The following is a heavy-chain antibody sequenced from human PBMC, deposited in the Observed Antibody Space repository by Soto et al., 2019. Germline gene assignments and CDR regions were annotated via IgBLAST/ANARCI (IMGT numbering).Heavy chain of an antibody. J-gene: IGHJ6*02. CDR2: INAGNGNT. Sequence: GYTFTSYAMHWVRQAPGQRLEWMGWINAGNGNTKYSQKFQGRVTITRDTSASTAYMELSSLRSEDTAVYYCARDPSYYGMDVWGQGTTVTVSS. V-gene: IGHV1-3*01. CDR1: GYTFTSYA. CDR3: ARDPSYYGMDV.